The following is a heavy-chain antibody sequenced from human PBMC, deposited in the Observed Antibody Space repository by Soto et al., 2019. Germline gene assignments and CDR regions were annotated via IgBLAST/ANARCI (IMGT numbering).Heavy chain of an antibody. CDR2: FNTYNGNT. V-gene: IGHV1-18*01. CDR3: ARERGGYSYGDY. J-gene: IGHJ4*02. Sequence: QVQLVQSGAEVKKPGASVKVSCKASGYTFSSYGITWVRQAPGQRLEWMGWFNTYNGNTNYAQKFQGRVTMTTDTSTSTAYMELRSLRSDDTAVYYCARERGGYSYGDYWDQGALVTVSS. D-gene: IGHD5-18*01. CDR1: GYTFSSYG.